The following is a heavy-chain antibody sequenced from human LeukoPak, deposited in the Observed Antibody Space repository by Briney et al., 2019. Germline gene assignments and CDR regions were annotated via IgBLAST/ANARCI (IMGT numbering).Heavy chain of an antibody. V-gene: IGHV1-24*01. CDR3: ATDQRVARRLYYYYGMDV. CDR1: GYTLTELS. CDR2: FDPEDGET. J-gene: IGHJ6*02. D-gene: IGHD3-16*01. Sequence: ASVKVSCKVSGYTLTELSMHWVRQAPGKGLEGMGGFDPEDGETIYAQKFQGRVTMTEDTATDTAYMELSSLRSEDTAVYYCATDQRVARRLYYYYGMDVWGQGTTVTVSS.